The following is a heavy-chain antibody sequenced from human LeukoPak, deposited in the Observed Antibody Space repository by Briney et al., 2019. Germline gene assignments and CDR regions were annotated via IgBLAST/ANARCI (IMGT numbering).Heavy chain of an antibody. V-gene: IGHV4-59*08. J-gene: IGHJ4*02. Sequence: SETLSLTCTASGGSISSYYWSWIRQPPGKGLEWIAYISHIGSINYNPSLKSRVTISLDTSKNQFSLKLSSVTAADTAVYYCAGHHPRNTVDFWGQGTLVTVSS. CDR2: ISHIGSI. CDR1: GGSISSYY. D-gene: IGHD2/OR15-2a*01. CDR3: AGHHPRNTVDF.